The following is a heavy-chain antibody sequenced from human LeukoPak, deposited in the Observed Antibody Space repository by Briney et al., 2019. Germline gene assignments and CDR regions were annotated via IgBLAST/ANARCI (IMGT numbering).Heavy chain of an antibody. V-gene: IGHV4-4*07. CDR1: GGSISSYY. CDR2: IYTSGST. D-gene: IGHD2-2*01. Sequence: SETLSLTCSVSGGSISSYYWSWIRQPAGKGLEWIGRIYTSGSTNYNPSLKSRVTMSIDMSKNQFSLKLSSVTAADTAAYYCARRGTSWYFDYWGQGTLVTVSS. J-gene: IGHJ4*02. CDR3: ARRGTSWYFDY.